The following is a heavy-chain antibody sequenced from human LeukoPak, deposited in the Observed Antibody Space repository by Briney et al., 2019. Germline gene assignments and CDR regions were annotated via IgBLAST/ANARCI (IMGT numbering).Heavy chain of an antibody. V-gene: IGHV4-59*11. Sequence: SETLSLTCTVSGVSICSHYWRCLAQPPGKELEGSVYIYYSEHTNYNPSLKSRVAISAETSKKQLSLKLSSVTAADTAVYYCARGGAAGTGANDAFDIWGQGTMVTVSS. J-gene: IGHJ3*02. CDR2: IYYSEHT. D-gene: IGHD6-13*01. CDR3: ARGGAAGTGANDAFDI. CDR1: GVSICSHY.